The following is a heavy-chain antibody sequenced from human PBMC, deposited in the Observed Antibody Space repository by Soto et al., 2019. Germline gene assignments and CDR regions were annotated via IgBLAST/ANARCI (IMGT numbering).Heavy chain of an antibody. Sequence: PGGSLRLSCAASGFTFSSYALHWVRQAPGKGLEWVAVISYDGSNKYYADSVKGRFTISRDNSKNTLYLQMNSLRAEDTAVYYCARDEGRDGYNFDLVIWGQRTLVTVSS. J-gene: IGHJ4*02. V-gene: IGHV3-30-3*01. CDR2: ISYDGSNK. CDR3: ARDEGRDGYNFDLVI. D-gene: IGHD5-12*01. CDR1: GFTFSSYA.